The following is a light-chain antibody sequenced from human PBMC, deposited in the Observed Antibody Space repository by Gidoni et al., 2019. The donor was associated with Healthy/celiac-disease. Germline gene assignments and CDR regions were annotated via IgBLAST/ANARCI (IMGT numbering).Light chain of an antibody. Sequence: SYVLTQPPSVSVAPGKTARITCGGNNMGSKSVHWYQQKPGQAPGLVIYYASDRPSGIPERVSGSNAGNTATLTISRVEAGDEADYYWQVWDSSSDHVVFGGGTKLTVL. V-gene: IGLV3-21*04. CDR3: QVWDSSSDHVV. CDR2: YAS. CDR1: NMGSKS. J-gene: IGLJ2*01.